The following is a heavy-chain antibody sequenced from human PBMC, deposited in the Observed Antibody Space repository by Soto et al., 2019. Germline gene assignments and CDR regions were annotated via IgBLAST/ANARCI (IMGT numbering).Heavy chain of an antibody. Sequence: WGTLRLSCAASGFAFSSYSINCFRHSQLKGLEWVSSISSSSSYIYYADSVKGRFTISRDNAKNSLYLQMNSLRAEDTAVYYCASRYDSSGYGYYYYYGMDVWGQGTTVTVSS. V-gene: IGHV3-21*01. CDR1: GFAFSSYS. D-gene: IGHD3-22*01. J-gene: IGHJ6*02. CDR3: ASRYDSSGYGYYYYYGMDV. CDR2: ISSSSSYI.